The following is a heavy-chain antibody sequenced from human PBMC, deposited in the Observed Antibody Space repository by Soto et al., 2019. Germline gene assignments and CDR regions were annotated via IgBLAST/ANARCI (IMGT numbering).Heavy chain of an antibody. Sequence: EVQLLESGGGLLQPGGSLRLSCAASGFTFSSYAMSWVRQAPGKGLEWVSAISGSGGSTYYADSVKGRFTISRDNSKNTLYLQMNSLRAEDTAVYYCAKNAIREEFVVVPAAMLGAFDIWGQGTMVTVSS. CDR2: ISGSGGST. D-gene: IGHD2-2*01. CDR1: GFTFSSYA. J-gene: IGHJ3*02. CDR3: AKNAIREEFVVVPAAMLGAFDI. V-gene: IGHV3-23*01.